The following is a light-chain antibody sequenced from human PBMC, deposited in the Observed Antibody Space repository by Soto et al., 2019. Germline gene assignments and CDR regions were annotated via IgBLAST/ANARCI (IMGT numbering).Light chain of an antibody. V-gene: IGKV1-33*01. CDR2: DVF. CDR3: QQYDNFPYT. J-gene: IGKJ2*01. Sequence: DIQMTQSPSSLSASVGDRVTITCQASQDISNHLNWYQQKPGKTPKLLIYDVFNLETGVPSRLSGGGSGADFTFTISSLQPEDTATYYCQQYDNFPYTFGQGTKLEIK. CDR1: QDISNH.